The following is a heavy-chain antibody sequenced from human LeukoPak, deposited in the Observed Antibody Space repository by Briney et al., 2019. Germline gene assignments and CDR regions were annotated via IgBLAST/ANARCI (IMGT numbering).Heavy chain of an antibody. V-gene: IGHV5-51*01. CDR1: GYSFTSYW. CDR3: ASSLLYGSGSHRSYYYYGMDV. J-gene: IGHJ6*02. D-gene: IGHD3-10*01. CDR2: IYPGDSDT. Sequence: GESLKISCKGSGYSFTSYWIGWARQLPGKGLEWMGIIYPGDSDTRYSPSFQGQVTISADKSISTAYLQWSSLKASDTAMYYCASSLLYGSGSHRSYYYYGMDVWGQGTTVTVSS.